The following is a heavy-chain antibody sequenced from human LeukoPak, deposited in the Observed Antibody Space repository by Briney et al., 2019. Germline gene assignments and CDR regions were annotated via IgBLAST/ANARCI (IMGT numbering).Heavy chain of an antibody. J-gene: IGHJ3*02. CDR2: IHTSGST. CDR1: GGSISSGSYY. V-gene: IGHV4-61*02. CDR3: ARTLYYYDSSGYYYGDAFDI. D-gene: IGHD3-22*01. Sequence: SETLSLTCTVSGGSISSGSYYWSWIRQPAGKGLESIGRIHTSGSTNYNPSLKSRVTISVDTSKNQFSLKLSSVTAADTAVYYCARTLYYYDSSGYYYGDAFDIWGQGTMVTVSS.